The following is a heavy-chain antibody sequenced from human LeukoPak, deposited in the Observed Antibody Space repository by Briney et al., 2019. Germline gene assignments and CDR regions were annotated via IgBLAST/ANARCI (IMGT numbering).Heavy chain of an antibody. CDR3: ARVRETGYSSSWDLDY. V-gene: IGHV3-30-3*01. J-gene: IGHJ4*02. D-gene: IGHD6-13*01. CDR1: GFTFSSYA. Sequence: PGRSLRLSCAASGFTFSSYAMHWVRQAPGKGLEWVAVISYDGSNKYYADSVKGRFTISRDNSKNTLYLQMNSLRAEDTAVYYCARVRETGYSSSWDLDYWGQGTLVTVSS. CDR2: ISYDGSNK.